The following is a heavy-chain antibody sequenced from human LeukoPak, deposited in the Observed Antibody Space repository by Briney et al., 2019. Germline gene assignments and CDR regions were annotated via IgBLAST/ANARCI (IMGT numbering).Heavy chain of an antibody. CDR1: YGSFSGYY. CDR2: INHSGST. CDR3: ARGGSSGWYIGVYYFDF. V-gene: IGHV4-34*01. D-gene: IGHD6-19*01. Sequence: PSETLCLTCAVYYGSFSGYYWSWIRQPPEKGLEWIGEINHSGSTNYNPSLKSRVTISVDTSKKQVSLKLSSVTAADTAVYYCARGGSSGWYIGVYYFDFWGQGTLVTVSS. J-gene: IGHJ4*02.